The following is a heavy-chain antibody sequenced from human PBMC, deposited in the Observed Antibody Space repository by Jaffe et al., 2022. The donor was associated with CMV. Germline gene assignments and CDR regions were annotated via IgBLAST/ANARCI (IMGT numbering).Heavy chain of an antibody. CDR3: AREMKDSSYDGDQWYYYYYLDV. D-gene: IGHD6-13*01. CDR2: VYQTGTT. Sequence: QVQLQESGPGLAKPSGTLSLTCAVSGDSIYSGVWWSWVRQPPGKGLEWIGQVYQTGTTNYNPSLKSRVTISVDRSKNQFSLSLNSVTAADTAIYYCAREMKDSSYDGDQWYYYYYLDVWGRGTTVAVS. CDR1: GDSIYSGVW. V-gene: IGHV4-4*02. J-gene: IGHJ6*03.